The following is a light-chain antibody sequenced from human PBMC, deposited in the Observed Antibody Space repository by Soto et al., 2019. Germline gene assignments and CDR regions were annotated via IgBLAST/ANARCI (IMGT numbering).Light chain of an antibody. J-gene: IGKJ2*01. CDR1: QSISSY. V-gene: IGKV1-39*01. Sequence: DIQMTQSPSSLSASVGDRVTITCRASQSISSYINWDQQKPGKAPKRLIYAASSLQSGVPSRFSGSGSGTDFTLTISSLQPEDFATYYCQQSYSTPTTFGQGTKLEIK. CDR2: AAS. CDR3: QQSYSTPTT.